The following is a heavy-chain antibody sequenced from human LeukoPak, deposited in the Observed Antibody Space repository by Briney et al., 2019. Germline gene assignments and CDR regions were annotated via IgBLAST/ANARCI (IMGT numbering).Heavy chain of an antibody. CDR3: TREYYYGSGYYFDY. V-gene: IGHV1-18*01. Sequence: ASVKVSCKASGYTFTSYGISWVRQAPGQGLEWVGWISAYNTNTKYAQKFQGRVTMTIDTSTSTAYMELRSLRSDDTAVYYCTREYYYGSGYYFDYWGQGTLVTVSS. J-gene: IGHJ4*02. CDR2: ISAYNTNT. D-gene: IGHD3-10*01. CDR1: GYTFTSYG.